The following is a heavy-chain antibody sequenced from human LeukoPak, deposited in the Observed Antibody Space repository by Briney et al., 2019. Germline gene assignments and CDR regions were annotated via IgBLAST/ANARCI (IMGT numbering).Heavy chain of an antibody. Sequence: SGGSLRLSYAPAGFTFSSYSMNWVRQAPGKGQEWVSYISSSSSTIYYADSVKGRFTISRDNDKNSLYLQMNSLRDEDTAVYYCARDGLRYFDWLLPDAFDIWGQGTMVTVSS. CDR1: GFTFSSYS. J-gene: IGHJ3*02. CDR3: ARDGLRYFDWLLPDAFDI. D-gene: IGHD3-9*01. V-gene: IGHV3-48*02. CDR2: ISSSSSTI.